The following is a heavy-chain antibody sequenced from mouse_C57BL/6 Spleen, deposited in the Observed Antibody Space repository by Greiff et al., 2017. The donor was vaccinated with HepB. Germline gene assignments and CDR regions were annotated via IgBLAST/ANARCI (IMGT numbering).Heavy chain of an antibody. Sequence: EVNVVESGGDLVKPGGSLKLSCAASGFTFSSYGMSWVRQTPDKRLEWVATISSGGSYTYYPDSVKGRFTISRDNAKNTLYLQMSSLKSEDTAMYYCITTVVDYFDYWGQGTTLTVSS. J-gene: IGHJ2*01. V-gene: IGHV5-6*01. D-gene: IGHD1-1*01. CDR2: ISSGGSYT. CDR1: GFTFSSYG. CDR3: ITTVVDYFDY.